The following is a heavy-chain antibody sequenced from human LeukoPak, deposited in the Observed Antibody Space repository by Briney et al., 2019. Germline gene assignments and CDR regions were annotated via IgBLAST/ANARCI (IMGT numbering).Heavy chain of an antibody. V-gene: IGHV4-61*05. Sequence: SETLSLTCTVSGGSISSSSYYWGWIRQPPGKGLEWIGYIYYSGSTNYNPSLKSRVTISVDTSKNQFSLKLSSVTAADTAVYYCARMTWSGSGFLDYRGQGTLVTVSS. D-gene: IGHD3-10*01. CDR3: ARMTWSGSGFLDY. J-gene: IGHJ4*02. CDR2: IYYSGST. CDR1: GGSISSSSYY.